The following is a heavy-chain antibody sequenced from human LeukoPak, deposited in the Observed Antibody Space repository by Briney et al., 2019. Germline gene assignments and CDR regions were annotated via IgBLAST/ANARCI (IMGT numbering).Heavy chain of an antibody. CDR1: GGSISSGSYY. D-gene: IGHD5-18*01. J-gene: IGHJ6*02. CDR3: ARGAREDIAIITYYYYGLGV. Sequence: PSETLSLTCTVSGGSISSGSYYWGWIRQPPGKGLEWVGSISYSGNTNYNPSLKSRVTMSVDTSKNHFSLQLHSVTPEDAAVYYCARGAREDIAIITYYYYGLGVWGQGTTVTVSS. CDR2: ISYSGNT. V-gene: IGHV4-39*02.